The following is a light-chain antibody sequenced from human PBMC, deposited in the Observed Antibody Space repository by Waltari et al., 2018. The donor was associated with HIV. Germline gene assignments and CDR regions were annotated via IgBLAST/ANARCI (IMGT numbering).Light chain of an antibody. Sequence: QTVVTPEPSLTVSPGGTVTLTCSSSTGPVTSGSYANWFHQKPGQPTKALVFATSKTHSWTPDRFSGSLLGCAAVLTGVVGRPEDESDYYCLLYFSGFRPHWVFGGGTRLTVL. V-gene: IGLV7-43*01. J-gene: IGLJ3*02. CDR1: TGPVTSGSY. CDR2: ATS. CDR3: LLYFSGFRPHWV.